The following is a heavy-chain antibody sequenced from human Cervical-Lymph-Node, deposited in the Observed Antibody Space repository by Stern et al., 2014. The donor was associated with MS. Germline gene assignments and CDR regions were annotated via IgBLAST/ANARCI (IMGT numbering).Heavy chain of an antibody. CDR1: GFTFDDYA. V-gene: IGHV3-9*01. D-gene: IGHD5-18*01. CDR2: ISWNSGSI. CDR3: AKGGYSYGYALDAFDI. J-gene: IGHJ3*02. Sequence: EVQLVESGGGLVQPGRSLRLSCAASGFTFDDYAMHWVRQAPGKGLEWVSGISWNSGSIGYADSVKGRFTISRDNAKNSLYLQMNSLRAEDTALYYCAKGGYSYGYALDAFDIWGQGTMVTVSS.